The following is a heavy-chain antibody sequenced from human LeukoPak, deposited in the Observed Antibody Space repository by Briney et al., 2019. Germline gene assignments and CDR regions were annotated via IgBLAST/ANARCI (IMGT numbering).Heavy chain of an antibody. CDR3: ASIAAAGNPSGY. CDR1: GFTFSSYA. V-gene: IGHV3-30*04. CDR2: ISYDGSNK. J-gene: IGHJ4*02. D-gene: IGHD6-13*01. Sequence: GGSLRLSCAASGFTFSSYAMHWVRQAPGKGLEWVAVISYDGSNKYYADSVKGRFTISRDNSKNTLYLQMNSLRAEDTAVNYCASIAAAGNPSGYWGQGTLVTVSS.